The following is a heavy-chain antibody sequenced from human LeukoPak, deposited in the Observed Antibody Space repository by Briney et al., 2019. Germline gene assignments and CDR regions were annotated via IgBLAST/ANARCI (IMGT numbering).Heavy chain of an antibody. CDR2: INPNSGGT. D-gene: IGHD6-19*01. CDR1: GYTFTGYY. Sequence: ASVKVSCKASGYTFTGYYMHWVRQAPGQGLEWMGRINPNSGGTNYAQKFQGRVTMTRDTSISTAYMELSRLRSDDTAVYYCARLVLAVAGSFDYWGQGTLVIVSS. V-gene: IGHV1-2*06. CDR3: ARLVLAVAGSFDY. J-gene: IGHJ4*02.